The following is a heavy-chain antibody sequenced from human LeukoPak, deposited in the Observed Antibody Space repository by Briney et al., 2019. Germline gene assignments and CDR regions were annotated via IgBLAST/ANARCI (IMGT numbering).Heavy chain of an antibody. CDR3: ARAPHSGSYYGIDY. V-gene: IGHV4-59*08. CDR2: IYYSGST. J-gene: IGHJ4*02. D-gene: IGHD1-26*01. Sequence: SETLSLTCTVSGGSISSYYWSWLRQPPGKGLEWIGYIYYSGSTNYNPSLKSRVTISVDTSKNQFSLKLSSVTAADTAVYYCARAPHSGSYYGIDYWGQGTLVTVSS. CDR1: GGSISSYY.